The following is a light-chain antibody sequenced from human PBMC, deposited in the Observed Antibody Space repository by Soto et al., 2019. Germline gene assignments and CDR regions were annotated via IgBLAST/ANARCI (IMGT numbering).Light chain of an antibody. Sequence: DIQMTQAPSSLSAAVGDRVTITCRASQGISNYLAWYQQKPGKVPKLLIYAASTLQSGFPSRFSGSGSGTDFTLTISILQHEDVATYYCHTYNIAPRMFGQATQVAIK. CDR3: HTYNIAPRM. V-gene: IGKV1-27*01. CDR2: AAS. CDR1: QGISNY. J-gene: IGKJ1*01.